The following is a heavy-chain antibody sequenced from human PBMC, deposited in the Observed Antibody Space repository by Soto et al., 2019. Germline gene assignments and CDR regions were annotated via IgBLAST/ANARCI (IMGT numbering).Heavy chain of an antibody. CDR1: GFTLRTYP. CDR2: LSFDGKVK. D-gene: IGHD1-1*01. V-gene: IGHV3-30*04. Sequence: QVRLVESGGGVVQPGGSLRLSCAASGFTLRTYPMHWLRQTPGKGLEWLTVLSFDGKVKHYADSVGGRFTISRDISENTLYLQMNSLRGEDTAVYYCARDPLRGSPDYFDHWGQGTLVTFSS. CDR3: ARDPLRGSPDYFDH. J-gene: IGHJ4*02.